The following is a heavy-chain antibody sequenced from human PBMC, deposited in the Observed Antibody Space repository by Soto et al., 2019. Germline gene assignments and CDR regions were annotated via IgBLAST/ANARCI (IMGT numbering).Heavy chain of an antibody. CDR3: ARGHPVLLWFGVAQRTCGWFDP. CDR1: GDSIKNYF. D-gene: IGHD3-10*01. Sequence: PSGTLSLTCTVSGDSIKNYFWSWVRQPPGKGREWIGHFNHSGTTNYNPALKSRVTISVDTSKNQFSLKLSSVTAADTAVYYCARGHPVLLWFGVAQRTCGWFDPWGQGTLVTVSS. J-gene: IGHJ5*02. CDR2: FNHSGTT. V-gene: IGHV4-59*12.